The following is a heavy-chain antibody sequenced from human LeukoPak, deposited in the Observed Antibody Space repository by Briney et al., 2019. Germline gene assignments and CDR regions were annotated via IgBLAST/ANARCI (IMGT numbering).Heavy chain of an antibody. D-gene: IGHD5-24*01. V-gene: IGHV4-39*07. Sequence: PSETLSLTCTVSGGSISSSSYYWGWIRQPPGKGLEWIGSIYYSGSTYYNPSLKSRVTISVDTSKNQFSLKLSSVTAADTAVYYCARGVRWLQLSYFDYWGQGTLVTVSS. J-gene: IGHJ4*02. CDR1: GGSISSSSYY. CDR3: ARGVRWLQLSYFDY. CDR2: IYYSGST.